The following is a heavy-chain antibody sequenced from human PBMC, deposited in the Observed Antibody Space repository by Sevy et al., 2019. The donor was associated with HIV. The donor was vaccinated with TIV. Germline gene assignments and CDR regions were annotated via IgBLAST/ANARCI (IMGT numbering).Heavy chain of an antibody. CDR1: GFPFSSYG. J-gene: IGHJ6*02. Sequence: GGSLRLSCAASGFPFSSYGMNWVRQAPGKGLEWVAFIRYDGGNKYYAESVKGRFTISRDNSKNTLYLQMKSLRGEDTAVYYCAKPREQGYYYGMDVWGQGTTVTVSS. CDR2: IRYDGGNK. D-gene: IGHD1-26*01. CDR3: AKPREQGYYYGMDV. V-gene: IGHV3-30*02.